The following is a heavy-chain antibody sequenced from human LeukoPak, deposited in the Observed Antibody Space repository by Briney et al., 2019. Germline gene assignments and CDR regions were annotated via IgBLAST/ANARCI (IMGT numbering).Heavy chain of an antibody. V-gene: IGHV1-46*01. J-gene: IGHJ4*02. CDR3: ARDKDFTIDY. D-gene: IGHD3-10*01. CDR1: GYTFTSNY. CDR2: IYPRDGST. Sequence: ASVKVSCKASGYTFTSNYIHWVRQAPGQGLEWMGMIYPRDGSTSYAQKFQGRVTVTRDTSTSTVHMELSGLRSEDTAVYYCARDKDFTIDYWGQGTLVTVSS.